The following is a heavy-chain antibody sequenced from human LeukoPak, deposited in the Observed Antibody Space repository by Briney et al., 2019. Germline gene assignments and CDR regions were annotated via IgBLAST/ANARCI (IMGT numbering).Heavy chain of an antibody. CDR1: GFTFSSYA. CDR2: INSDGSST. D-gene: IGHD2-15*01. J-gene: IGHJ6*03. V-gene: IGHV3-74*01. Sequence: GGSLRLSCAASGFTFSSYAMSWVRQAPGKGLVWVSRINSDGSSTSYADSVKGRFTISRDNAKNTLYLQMNSLRAEDTAIYYCARDLSGYCSGGSCYGLYYYYYMDVWGKGTTVTVSS. CDR3: ARDLSGYCSGGSCYGLYYYYYMDV.